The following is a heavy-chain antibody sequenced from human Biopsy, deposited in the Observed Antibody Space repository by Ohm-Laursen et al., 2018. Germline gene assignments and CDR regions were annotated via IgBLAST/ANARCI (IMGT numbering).Heavy chain of an antibody. CDR2: FYYSGST. CDR1: GDSISIYY. J-gene: IGHJ4*02. V-gene: IGHV4-59*07. CDR3: ARARIKTSGVLIPETYYFDS. Sequence: SDTLSLTCPVSGDSISIYYWSWIRQPPGKGLEWIGNFYYSGSTNYNPSLKSQITMSLDRSKSQVSLSMNSVTTADTAVYYCARARIKTSGVLIPETYYFDSWGQGTLVTVSS. D-gene: IGHD3-3*01.